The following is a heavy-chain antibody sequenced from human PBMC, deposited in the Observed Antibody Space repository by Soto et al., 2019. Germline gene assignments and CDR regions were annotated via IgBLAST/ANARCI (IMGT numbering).Heavy chain of an antibody. CDR2: IDGTGTYT. V-gene: IGHV3-21*02. Sequence: EVELVESGGGLVKPGESLRLSCTASGFNVAGYGMNWVRQAPGKGLEWVSGIDGTGTYTWRAASVKGRFTISRDNAKQSLFLQMNSLTVDDTAVYFCVRDVSGYGGRALDIWGQGTMVTVSS. CDR1: GFNVAGYG. J-gene: IGHJ3*02. D-gene: IGHD2-15*01. CDR3: VRDVSGYGGRALDI.